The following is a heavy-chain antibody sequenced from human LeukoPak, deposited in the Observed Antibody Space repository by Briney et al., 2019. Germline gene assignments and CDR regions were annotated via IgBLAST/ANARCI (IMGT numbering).Heavy chain of an antibody. CDR2: INHSGST. J-gene: IGHJ3*02. Sequence: SETLSLTCAVYGGSFSGYYWSWIRQPPGKGLEWIGEINHSGSTNYNPSLKSRVTISVDTSKNQFSLKLCSVTAADTAVYYCARATTQGNAFDIWGQGTMVTVSS. V-gene: IGHV4-34*01. D-gene: IGHD1-1*01. CDR1: GGSFSGYY. CDR3: ARATTQGNAFDI.